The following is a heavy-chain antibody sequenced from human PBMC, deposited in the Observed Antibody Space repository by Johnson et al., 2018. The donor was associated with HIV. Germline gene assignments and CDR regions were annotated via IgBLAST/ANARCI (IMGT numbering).Heavy chain of an antibody. CDR2: IKEDGSEK. J-gene: IGHJ3*01. CDR3: ARGREDF. CDR1: GFTFNSYW. D-gene: IGHD1-26*01. Sequence: EVQLVESGGGVVQPGRSLRLSCAASGFTFNSYWMSWVRQAPGKGLEWVANIKEDGSEKYYVDSVKGRFTISRDNAKNSLYLRMNSLRVDDTAVYYCARGREDFWGQGTMVTVSP. V-gene: IGHV3-7*01.